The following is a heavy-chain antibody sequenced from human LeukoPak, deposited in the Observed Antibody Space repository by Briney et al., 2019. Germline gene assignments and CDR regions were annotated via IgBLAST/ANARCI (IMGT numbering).Heavy chain of an antibody. CDR3: ARPTGDRLYYFDY. CDR1: GFTFSSYG. Sequence: PGRSLRLSCAASGFTFSSYGMHWVRQAPGKGLEWVAVIWYDGSNKYYADSVKGRFTISRDNSKNTLYLQMNSLRAEDTAVYYCARPTGDRLYYFDYWGQGTLVTVSS. CDR2: IWYDGSNK. D-gene: IGHD7-27*01. V-gene: IGHV3-33*01. J-gene: IGHJ4*02.